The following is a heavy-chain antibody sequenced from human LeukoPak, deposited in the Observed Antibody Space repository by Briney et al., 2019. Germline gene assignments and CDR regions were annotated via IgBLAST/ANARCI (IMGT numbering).Heavy chain of an antibody. J-gene: IGHJ4*02. D-gene: IGHD1-26*01. V-gene: IGHV3-30*04. Sequence: GGSLRLSCAASGFTFSTYAMHWVRQAPGKGLEWVAVISYDGSSKYYADSVKGRFTISRDNSKNTLYLQMNSLRAEDTAVYYCAREPGFGRGSYYDYWGQGTLVTVSS. CDR3: AREPGFGRGSYYDY. CDR2: ISYDGSSK. CDR1: GFTFSTYA.